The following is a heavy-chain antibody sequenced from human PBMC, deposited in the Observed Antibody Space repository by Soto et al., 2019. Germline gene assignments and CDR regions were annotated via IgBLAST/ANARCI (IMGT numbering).Heavy chain of an antibody. J-gene: IGHJ4*02. D-gene: IGHD2-8*01. CDR3: ARQDIVLMVYANDY. CDR1: GGSLNNYY. CDR2: IYYSGSP. Sequence: SETLSLTCSLSGGSLNNYYCSWIRQPPGKGLEWIGYIYYSGSPNYNPSLKSRVTLSVDTSKNQFSLNLSSVTAADTAVYFCARQDIVLMVYANDYWGQGTLVTVSS. V-gene: IGHV4-59*08.